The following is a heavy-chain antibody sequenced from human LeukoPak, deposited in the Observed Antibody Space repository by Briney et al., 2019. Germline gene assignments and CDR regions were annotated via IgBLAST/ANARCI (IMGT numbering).Heavy chain of an antibody. CDR2: ISVYNGNT. CDR3: AREKVYLDY. Sequence: GASVKVSCKASGYTFTSYGISWVRQAPGQGIEWLGWISVYNGNTNYAQKLQGRVTMTTDTFTNTAYMEMRSLRSDDTAVYYCAREKVYLDYWGQGTLVTVSS. D-gene: IGHD3-10*01. V-gene: IGHV1-18*01. CDR1: GYTFTSYG. J-gene: IGHJ4*02.